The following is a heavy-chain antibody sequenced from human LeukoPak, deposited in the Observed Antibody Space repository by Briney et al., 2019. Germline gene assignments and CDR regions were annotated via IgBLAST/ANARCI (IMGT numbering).Heavy chain of an antibody. D-gene: IGHD2-2*02. CDR3: AKSQPAAISWFDP. V-gene: IGHV3-23*01. J-gene: IGHJ5*02. Sequence: PGGSLRLSCAASGFTFSIYAMNWVRQAPGKGLEWVSAISFSGGSTYYADSVKGRFTISRDNSKNTLYLQMNSLRVEDTAVYYCAKSQPAAISWFDPWGQGTLVTVSS. CDR1: GFTFSIYA. CDR2: ISFSGGST.